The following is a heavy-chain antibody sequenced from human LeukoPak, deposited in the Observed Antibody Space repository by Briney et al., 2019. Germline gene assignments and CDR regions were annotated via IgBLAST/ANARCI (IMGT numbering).Heavy chain of an antibody. Sequence: GASVKVSCKASGYTFTAYYIHWVRQAPGQGLEWMGWINPNTGDIKYAQKFQGRVAMTRDTSISTAYMDLSRLRSDDTAVYYCARDGRNNWNYVWFDPWGQGTLVTVSS. J-gene: IGHJ5*02. D-gene: IGHD1-7*01. CDR2: INPNTGDI. CDR1: GYTFTAYY. V-gene: IGHV1-2*02. CDR3: ARDGRNNWNYVWFDP.